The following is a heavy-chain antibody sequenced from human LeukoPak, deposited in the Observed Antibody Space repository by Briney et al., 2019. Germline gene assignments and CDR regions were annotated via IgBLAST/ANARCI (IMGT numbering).Heavy chain of an antibody. V-gene: IGHV4-61*09. CDR1: GGSISSGSYD. CDR2: LYTSGSM. CDR3: ARMVGWGARRYYYYMDV. D-gene: IGHD1-26*01. J-gene: IGHJ6*03. Sequence: SETLSLTCTVSGGSISSGSYDWYWIRQPAGKGLEWIGHLYTSGSMSYNPSLKSRVTISVDTSKNQFSLKLSSVTAADTAVYYCARMVGWGARRYYYYMDVWGKGTTVTISS.